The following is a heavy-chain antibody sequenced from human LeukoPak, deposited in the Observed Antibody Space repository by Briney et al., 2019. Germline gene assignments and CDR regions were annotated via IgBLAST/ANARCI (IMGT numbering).Heavy chain of an antibody. J-gene: IGHJ4*02. Sequence: GGSLRLSCEASGFTFSAYAMSWVRQAPRKGLEWVSVVSGSGSSTDYADSVKGRFTISRDNSKNTLYLQKSSLSAEDTAVYYCAKMNVLTGYYTPNFDFWGQGTLVTVSS. CDR1: GFTFSAYA. CDR2: VSGSGSST. D-gene: IGHD3-9*01. CDR3: AKMNVLTGYYTPNFDF. V-gene: IGHV3-23*01.